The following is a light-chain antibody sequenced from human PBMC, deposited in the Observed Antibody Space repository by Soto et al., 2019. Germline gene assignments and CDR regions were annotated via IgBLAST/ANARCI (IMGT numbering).Light chain of an antibody. J-gene: IGLJ3*02. V-gene: IGLV2-14*01. Sequence: QSALTQPASVSGSPGQSITISCTGTSSDVGAYNYVSWYQQRPGKAPKVMIYEVSNRPSGVSNRFSGSKSGNTASLTISGLQPEDEADYYCTSYTTINTWVFGGGTKLTVL. CDR3: TSYTTINTWV. CDR2: EVS. CDR1: SSDVGAYNY.